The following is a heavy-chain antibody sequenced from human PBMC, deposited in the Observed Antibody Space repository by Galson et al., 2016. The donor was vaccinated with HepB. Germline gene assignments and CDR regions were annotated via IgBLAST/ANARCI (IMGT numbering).Heavy chain of an antibody. J-gene: IGHJ4*02. Sequence: SLRLSCATSGFTFNNYGINWVRQAPGKGLEWVSAISGDGGSTYYAGSVQGRFTSSRDRPTNTMYLQMNSLRTDDTAVYYCARFTQEWLDRVYYFDYWGQGTLVTVSS. V-gene: IGHV3-23*01. CDR2: ISGDGGST. CDR3: ARFTQEWLDRVYYFDY. D-gene: IGHD6-19*01. CDR1: GFTFNNYG.